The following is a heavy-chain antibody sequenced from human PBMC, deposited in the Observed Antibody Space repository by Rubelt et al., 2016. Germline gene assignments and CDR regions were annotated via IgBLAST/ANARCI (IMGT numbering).Heavy chain of an antibody. CDR1: GGTFSSYA. D-gene: IGHD6-13*01. V-gene: IGHV7-4-1*02. Sequence: QVQLVQSGAEVKKPGSSVKVSCKASGGTFSSYAISWVRQAPGQGLEWMGGINTNTGNPTYAQGFTGRFACSLDTSVSTAYLQFSSLKAEDTAVYYCARVIAAAGRDGNYFDYWGQGTLVTVSS. CDR2: INTNTGNP. CDR3: ARVIAAAGRDGNYFDY. J-gene: IGHJ4*02.